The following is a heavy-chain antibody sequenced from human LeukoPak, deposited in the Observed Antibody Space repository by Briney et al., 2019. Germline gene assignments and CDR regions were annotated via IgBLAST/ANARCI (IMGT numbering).Heavy chain of an antibody. V-gene: IGHV1-2*02. CDR1: GYTFTGYY. CDR2: INPNSGGT. Sequence: ASVKVSCKASGYTFTGYYMHWVRQAPGQGLEWMGWINPNSGGTNYAQKFQGRVTMTRDTSISTAYMERSRLRSDDTAVYYCARDRTYYDFWSGYYNAYFDYWGQGTLVTVSS. CDR3: ARDRTYYDFWSGYYNAYFDY. J-gene: IGHJ4*02. D-gene: IGHD3-3*01.